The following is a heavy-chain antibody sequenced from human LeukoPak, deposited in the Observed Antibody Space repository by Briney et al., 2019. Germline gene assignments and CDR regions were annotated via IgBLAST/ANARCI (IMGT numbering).Heavy chain of an antibody. CDR3: AKDSWFGELPPYYYYYYMDV. Sequence: GGSLRLSCAASGFTFSSYWMSWVRQAPGKGLEWVANIKQDGSEKYYVDSVKGRFTISRDNAKNSLYLQMNSLRAEDTAVYYCAKDSWFGELPPYYYYYYMDVWGKGTTVTFSS. CDR2: IKQDGSEK. V-gene: IGHV3-7*03. J-gene: IGHJ6*03. D-gene: IGHD3-10*01. CDR1: GFTFSSYW.